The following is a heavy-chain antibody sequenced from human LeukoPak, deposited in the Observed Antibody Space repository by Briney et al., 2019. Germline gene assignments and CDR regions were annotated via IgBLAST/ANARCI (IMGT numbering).Heavy chain of an antibody. V-gene: IGHV3-30*18. J-gene: IGHJ4*02. CDR1: GFTFSSYG. CDR2: ISYVGSNK. Sequence: GGSLRLSCAASGFTFSSYGMHWVRQAPGKGLEWVAVISYVGSNKYYADSVKGRFTISRDNSKDTLYLQMNSLRAEDTAVYYCAKDRQWLSSGYYFDYWGQGTLVTVSS. D-gene: IGHD3-22*01. CDR3: AKDRQWLSSGYYFDY.